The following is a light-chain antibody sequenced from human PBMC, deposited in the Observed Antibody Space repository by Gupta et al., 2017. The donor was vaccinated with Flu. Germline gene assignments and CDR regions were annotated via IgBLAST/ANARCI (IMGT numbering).Light chain of an antibody. CDR1: QSISNY. Sequence: DIQMTQSPSSLSASVGDRVTITCRASQSISNYLNWYQQKPGKAPKLLIYTASILQSGVPSRFSGGGSGTDFTLTISSLQPEDFATYFCQQSYGISRTFGQGTKVEV. CDR3: QQSYGISRT. V-gene: IGKV1-39*01. J-gene: IGKJ1*01. CDR2: TAS.